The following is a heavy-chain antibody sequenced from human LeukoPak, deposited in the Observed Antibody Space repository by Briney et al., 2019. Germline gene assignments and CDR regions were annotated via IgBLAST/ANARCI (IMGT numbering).Heavy chain of an antibody. CDR2: MYYSGST. V-gene: IGHV4-59*01. Sequence: SETLSLTCTVSGGSIISYYWSWIRQPPGKGLEWVGYMYYSGSTNYNPSLKSRVTISVDTSKNQFSLKLSSVTAADTAVYYCARDKGYPPTSSWFDPWGQGTLVTVSS. CDR1: GGSIISYY. D-gene: IGHD2-2*01. J-gene: IGHJ5*02. CDR3: ARDKGYPPTSSWFDP.